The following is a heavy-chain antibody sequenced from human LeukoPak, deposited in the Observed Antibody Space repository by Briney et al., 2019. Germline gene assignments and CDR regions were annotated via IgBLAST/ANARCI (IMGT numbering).Heavy chain of an antibody. CDR3: ARDPDY. CDR1: GGSFSGYY. CDR2: INHSGST. V-gene: IGHV4-34*01. Sequence: PSETLSLTCAVYGGSFSGYYWSWIRQPPGKGLEWIGEINHSGSTNYNPSLKSRVTISVDTSKNQFSLKLSSVTAADTAVYYCARDPDYWGQGTLVTVSS. J-gene: IGHJ4*02.